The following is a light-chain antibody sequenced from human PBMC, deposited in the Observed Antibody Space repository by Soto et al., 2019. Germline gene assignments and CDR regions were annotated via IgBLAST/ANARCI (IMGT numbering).Light chain of an antibody. V-gene: IGKV1-5*01. J-gene: IGKJ5*01. Sequence: DIQMTQSPSTLSASVGDRVTITCRASQSISSWLAWYQQKPGKAPKLLIYAASSLQSGVTSRFSGSGSGTDFTLTISSLQPEHFATYYCQQYNTYSTFGQGTRLEI. CDR2: AAS. CDR1: QSISSW. CDR3: QQYNTYST.